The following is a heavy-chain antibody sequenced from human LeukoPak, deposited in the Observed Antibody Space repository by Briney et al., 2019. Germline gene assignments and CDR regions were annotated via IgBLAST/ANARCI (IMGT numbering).Heavy chain of an antibody. D-gene: IGHD6-19*01. V-gene: IGHV1-69*05. J-gene: IGHJ4*02. CDR3: ASALVSMGSGWYNFDY. CDR1: GGTFSSYA. Sequence: SVKVSCXASGGTFSSYAISWVRQAPGQGLGRMGGIIPIFGTANYAQKFQGRVTITTDESTSTAYMELSSLRSEDTAVYYCASALVSMGSGWYNFDYWGQGTLVTVSS. CDR2: IIPIFGTA.